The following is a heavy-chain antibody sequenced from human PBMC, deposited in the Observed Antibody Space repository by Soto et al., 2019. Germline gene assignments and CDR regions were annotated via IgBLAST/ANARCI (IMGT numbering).Heavy chain of an antibody. CDR3: ARDPNIVLVPAALRSYYYYYGMDV. J-gene: IGHJ6*02. D-gene: IGHD2-2*01. CDR2: IKQDGSEK. Sequence: LRLSCAASGFTFSIYWMSWVRQAPGKGLEWVANIKQDGSEKYYVDSVKGRFTISRDNAKNSLYLQMNSLGAEDTAVYYCARDPNIVLVPAALRSYYYYYGMDVWGQGTTVTVSS. CDR1: GFTFSIYW. V-gene: IGHV3-7*01.